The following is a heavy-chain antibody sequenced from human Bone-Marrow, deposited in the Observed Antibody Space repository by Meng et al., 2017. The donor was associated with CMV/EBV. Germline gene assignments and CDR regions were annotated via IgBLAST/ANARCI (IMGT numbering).Heavy chain of an antibody. CDR2: INNSGSS. J-gene: IGHJ4*02. Sequence: SETLSLTCTVSGGSISSYYWSWIRQPPGKGLECIGEINNSGSSNYNPSLRSRVTISVDTSKKQFSLKLTCVTAADTDMYYCTRGRRMYSTSWLPFDYWGQGTLVTVSS. CDR3: TRGRRMYSTSWLPFDY. CDR1: GGSISSYY. D-gene: IGHD6-13*01. V-gene: IGHV4-34*01.